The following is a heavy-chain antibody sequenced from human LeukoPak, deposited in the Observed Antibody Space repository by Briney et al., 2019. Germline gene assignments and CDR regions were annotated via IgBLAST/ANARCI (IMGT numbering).Heavy chain of an antibody. CDR2: INHSGST. V-gene: IGHV4-34*01. CDR3: ARLRKYRQAVAGYWYFDL. Sequence: PSETLSLTCAVYGGSFSGYYWSWIRQPPGKGLEWIGEINHSGSTNYNPSLKSRVTISVDTSKNQFSLKLSSVTAADTAVYYCARLRKYRQAVAGYWYFDLWGRGTLVTVSS. CDR1: GGSFSGYY. D-gene: IGHD6-19*01. J-gene: IGHJ2*01.